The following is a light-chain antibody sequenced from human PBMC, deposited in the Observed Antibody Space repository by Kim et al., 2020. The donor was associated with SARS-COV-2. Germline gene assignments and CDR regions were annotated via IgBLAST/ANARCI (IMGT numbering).Light chain of an antibody. CDR2: DVS. J-gene: IGLJ3*02. Sequence: PGQSITIHCTGTSSDGSGYIYVSWYQPHPGEAPKFIIYDVSQRPSGVSNRFSGSKSGNTASLTISGLQAEDEADYYCCSYTTTTWVFGGGTKLTVL. CDR3: CSYTTTTWV. CDR1: SSDGSGYIY. V-gene: IGLV2-14*04.